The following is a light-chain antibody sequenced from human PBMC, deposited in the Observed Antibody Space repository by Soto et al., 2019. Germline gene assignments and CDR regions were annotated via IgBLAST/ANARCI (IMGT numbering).Light chain of an antibody. Sequence: EIVLTQSPGTLSLSPGEGASLSCRASQSVSSNDLAWYQQKSGQAPRLLIYGASSSATGIPDRFSGSGSGTDFTLTISRLEPEDFAVYYCQEYGSSRTFGQGAQVEIK. CDR1: QSVSSND. V-gene: IGKV3-20*01. J-gene: IGKJ1*01. CDR3: QEYGSSRT. CDR2: GAS.